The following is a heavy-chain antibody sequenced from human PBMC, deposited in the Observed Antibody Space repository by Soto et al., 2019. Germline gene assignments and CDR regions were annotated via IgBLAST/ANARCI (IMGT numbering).Heavy chain of an antibody. J-gene: IGHJ3*02. CDR3: VRARAGSRNGLDI. V-gene: IGHV3-74*01. CDR1: GFAFSRHW. CDR2: INGDGSST. Sequence: EVQLVESGGGLIQAGGSLRLSCAASGFAFSRHWMHWVRQRPGKGLMWVSRINGDGSSTSDADFVKGRVTISRDNTKNILYLQMNSLGDDDMAVYYCVRARAGSRNGLDIWGQGTVVTVSS. D-gene: IGHD1-1*01.